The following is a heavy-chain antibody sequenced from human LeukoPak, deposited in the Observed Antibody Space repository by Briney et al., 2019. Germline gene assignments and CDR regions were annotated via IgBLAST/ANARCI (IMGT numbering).Heavy chain of an antibody. CDR2: ISAYNGNT. CDR1: GYTFTSYG. CDR3: ARDSPTVTHDAFDI. J-gene: IGHJ3*02. D-gene: IGHD4-17*01. Sequence: ASVKVSCKASGYTFTSYGISWVRQAPGQGLEWMGWISAYNGNTNYAQKLQGRVTMTTDTSTSTAYMELRSLRSDDTAVYYCARDSPTVTHDAFDIWGQGTMVTVSS. V-gene: IGHV1-18*01.